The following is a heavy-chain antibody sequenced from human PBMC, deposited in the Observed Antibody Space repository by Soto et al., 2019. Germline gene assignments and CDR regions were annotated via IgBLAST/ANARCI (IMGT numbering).Heavy chain of an antibody. CDR3: ARDLTRQLAYWLDP. Sequence: ASVMFSFTASGFPFTGYYIHLVRQALGQGPEWMGWINVNSGGTDYAQKFQGRVTMTRDTAISTAYMELRSLRSDDTAVYFCARDLTRQLAYWLDPWGQGTLVTVSS. D-gene: IGHD6-6*01. CDR1: GFPFTGYY. J-gene: IGHJ5*02. V-gene: IGHV1-2*02. CDR2: INVNSGGT.